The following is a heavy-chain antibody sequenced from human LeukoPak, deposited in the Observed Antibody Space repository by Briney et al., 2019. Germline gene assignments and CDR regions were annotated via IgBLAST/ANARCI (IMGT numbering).Heavy chain of an antibody. V-gene: IGHV3-23*01. J-gene: IGHJ4*02. CDR1: GFIFSNYA. CDR2: IMGGGGST. Sequence: GGSLRRSPAASGFIFSNYAMNWVRQAPRKGLEWLSGIMGGGGSTYYADSVKGRFTISRDNSEHTLYLQMNSLRAEDTAIYHCARGGRYCTTTNCYIGKWGQGTLVTVSS. CDR3: ARGGRYCTTTNCYIGK. D-gene: IGHD2-2*02.